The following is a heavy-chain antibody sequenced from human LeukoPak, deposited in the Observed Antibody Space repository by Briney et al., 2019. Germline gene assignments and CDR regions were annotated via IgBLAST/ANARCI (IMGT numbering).Heavy chain of an antibody. CDR1: GYTFTGYY. CDR2: IIPIFGTA. J-gene: IGHJ2*01. D-gene: IGHD4-23*01. V-gene: IGHV1-69*05. CDR3: ARVHLGGNPSLGYFDL. Sequence: SVKVSCKASGYTFTGYYMHWVRQAPGQGLEWMGGIIPIFGTANYAQKFQGRVTITTDESTSTAYMELSSLRSEDTAVYYCARVHLGGNPSLGYFDLWGRGTLVTVSS.